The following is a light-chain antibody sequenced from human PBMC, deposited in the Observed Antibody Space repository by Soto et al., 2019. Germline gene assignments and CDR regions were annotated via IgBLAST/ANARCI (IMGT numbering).Light chain of an antibody. CDR2: EVS. CDR1: SSDVGSYNR. CDR3: SSYTSSTTVV. Sequence: QSALTQPPSVSGSPGQSDTISCTGTSSDVGSYNRVSWHQQPPGTAPKLLIYEVSNRPSGVPDRFSASKSGNTASLTISGLQAEDEADYYCSSYTSSTTVVFGGGTKLTVL. V-gene: IGLV2-18*02. J-gene: IGLJ2*01.